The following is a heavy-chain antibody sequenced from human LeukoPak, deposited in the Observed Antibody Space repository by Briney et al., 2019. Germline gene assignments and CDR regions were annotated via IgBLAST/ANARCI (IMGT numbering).Heavy chain of an antibody. CDR3: ARGSDSXGYYFEDYYGMDV. Sequence: GASVKVSCKASGYTFTNYDINWVRQATGQGLXXXXXXXXXXGNTGYAQXFXXXXXXTRXXSISTAYMEXSSLRSEDTAIYYCARGSDSXGYYFEDYYGMDVWGQGTTVTVSS. J-gene: IGHJ6*02. D-gene: IGHD3-22*01. V-gene: IGHV1-8*01. CDR2: XXXXXGNT. CDR1: GYTFTNYD.